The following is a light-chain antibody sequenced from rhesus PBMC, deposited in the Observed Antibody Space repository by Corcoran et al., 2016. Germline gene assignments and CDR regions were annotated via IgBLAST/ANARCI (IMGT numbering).Light chain of an antibody. V-gene: IGKV1-37*01. CDR1: QGISSY. CDR3: QQYNSAPFT. Sequence: DIQMTQSPSSLSASVGDRVTITCRASQGISSYLAWYQQKPGKAPKPLIYYASNLESGVPSRFSGSGSGTEFTLTISSLQPEDFATYYCQQYNSAPFTFGPVTKLDIK. CDR2: YAS. J-gene: IGKJ3*01.